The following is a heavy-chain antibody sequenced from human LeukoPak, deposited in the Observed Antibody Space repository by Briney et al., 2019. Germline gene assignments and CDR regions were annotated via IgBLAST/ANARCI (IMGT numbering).Heavy chain of an antibody. V-gene: IGHV4-59*01. D-gene: IGHD6-13*01. CDR1: GDSISTYY. CDR2: IHHSGST. CDR3: ARALRQQLVTGWFDP. Sequence: SETLSLTCTVSGDSISTYYWSWIRQPPGKGLEWIGYIHHSGSTNYNPSLKSRVTISVDTSKNQFSLRLTSVTAADTAVYYCARALRQQLVTGWFDPWGQGTLVTVSS. J-gene: IGHJ5*02.